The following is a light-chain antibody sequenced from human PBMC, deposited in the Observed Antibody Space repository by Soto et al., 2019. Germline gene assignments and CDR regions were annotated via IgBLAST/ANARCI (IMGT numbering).Light chain of an antibody. CDR3: LQTYTVPRT. V-gene: IGKV3-15*01. CDR2: GAS. Sequence: EIVMTQSPATLSVSPGERATLSCRASQSVSSNLAWYQQKPGQAPRLLIYGASTRATGIPARFSGSGSGTDFTLTISSLQPEDFAAYYCLQTYTVPRTFGQGTNLDIK. J-gene: IGKJ2*01. CDR1: QSVSSN.